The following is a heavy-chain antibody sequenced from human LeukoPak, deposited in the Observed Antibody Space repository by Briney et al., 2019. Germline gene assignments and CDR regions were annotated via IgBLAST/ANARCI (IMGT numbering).Heavy chain of an antibody. CDR1: GFTFSSYS. Sequence: GGSLRLSCAASGFTFSSYSMNWVRQAPGKGLECVSSISTRSSYIYYADSVKGRFTISRDHAKNTLYLQMNSLRAEDTAVYYCAGATRGIAAVYEYWGQGTLVTVSS. J-gene: IGHJ4*02. CDR3: AGATRGIAAVYEY. CDR2: ISTRSSYI. V-gene: IGHV3-21*01. D-gene: IGHD6-13*01.